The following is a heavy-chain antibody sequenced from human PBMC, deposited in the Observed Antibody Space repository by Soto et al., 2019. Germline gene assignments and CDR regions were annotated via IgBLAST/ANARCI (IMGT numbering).Heavy chain of an antibody. CDR3: ARVPKGSSGGWFDP. CDR2: ISSSSSYI. Sequence: GGSLRLSCAASGFTFSSYSMNWVRQAPGKGLEWVSSISSSSSYIYYADSVKGRFTISRDNAKNSLYLQMNSLRAEDTAVYYCARVPKGSSGGWFDPWGQGTLVTVSS. D-gene: IGHD6-6*01. J-gene: IGHJ5*02. V-gene: IGHV3-21*01. CDR1: GFTFSSYS.